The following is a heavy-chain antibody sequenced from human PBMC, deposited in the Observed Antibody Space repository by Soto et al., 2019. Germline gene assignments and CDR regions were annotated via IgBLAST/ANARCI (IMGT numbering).Heavy chain of an antibody. CDR1: GGTFTSYY. J-gene: IGHJ4*02. D-gene: IGHD3-10*01. CDR2: INPSGGST. V-gene: IGHV1-46*03. CDR3: ARDRGVLLWFGESQVPYYFDY. Sequence: ASVKVSFKASGGTFTSYYMHWVRQAPGQGLEWMGIINPSGGSTSYAQKFQGRVTMTRDTSTSTVYMELSSLRSEDTAVYYCARDRGVLLWFGESQVPYYFDYWGQGTLVTVSS.